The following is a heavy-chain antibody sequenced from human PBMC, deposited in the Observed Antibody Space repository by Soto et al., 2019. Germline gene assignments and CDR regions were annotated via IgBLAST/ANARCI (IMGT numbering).Heavy chain of an antibody. D-gene: IGHD5-12*01. Sequence: SETLSLTCTVSGGSISSGGYYWSWIRQHPGKGLEWIGYIYYSGSTYYNPSPKSRVTISVDTSKNQFSLKLSSVTAADTAVYYCARGEIVATDENGMDVWGQGTTVTVSS. CDR2: IYYSGST. CDR3: ARGEIVATDENGMDV. CDR1: GGSISSGGYY. J-gene: IGHJ6*02. V-gene: IGHV4-31*03.